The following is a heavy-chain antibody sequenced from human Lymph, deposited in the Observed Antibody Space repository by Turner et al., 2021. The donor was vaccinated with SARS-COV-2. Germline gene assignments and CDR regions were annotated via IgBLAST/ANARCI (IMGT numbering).Heavy chain of an antibody. J-gene: IGHJ4*02. CDR1: GFTFSSYA. CDR3: AREMGAGSDY. CDR2: ISYDGSNK. V-gene: IGHV3-30*04. D-gene: IGHD3-10*01. Sequence: QVQLLVSGGGVVQPGRSLILSCAASGFTFSSYAMHWVRQAPGKGLEWVALISYDGSNKYYADSVKGRFTISRDNSKNTLYLQMNSLRAEDTAVYYCAREMGAGSDYWGQGTLVTVSS.